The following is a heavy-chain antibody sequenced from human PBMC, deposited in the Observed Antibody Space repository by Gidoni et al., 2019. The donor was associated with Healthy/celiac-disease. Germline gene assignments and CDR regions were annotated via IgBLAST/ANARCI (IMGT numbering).Heavy chain of an antibody. CDR3: AKDCGVTTYWYFDL. CDR1: GFTFDDYA. D-gene: IGHD4-17*01. Sequence: EVQLVESGGGLVQPGRSLRLSCAASGFTFDDYAMHWVRQAPGKGLEWVSGISWNSGSIGYADSVKGRFTISRDNAKNSLYLQMNSLRAEDTALYYCAKDCGVTTYWYFDLWGRGTLVTVSS. J-gene: IGHJ2*01. V-gene: IGHV3-9*01. CDR2: ISWNSGSI.